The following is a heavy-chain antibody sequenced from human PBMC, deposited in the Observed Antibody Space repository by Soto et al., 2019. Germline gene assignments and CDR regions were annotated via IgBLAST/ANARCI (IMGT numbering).Heavy chain of an antibody. J-gene: IGHJ5*02. V-gene: IGHV4-34*01. CDR2: INHSGST. CDR3: ARDEDTAMVTGDWFDP. Sequence: SETLSLTCAVYGGSFSGYYWSWIRQPPGKGLEWIGEINHSGSTNYNPSLKSRVTISVDTSKNQFSLKLSSVTAADTAVYYCARDEDTAMVTGDWFDPWGQGALVTVSS. D-gene: IGHD5-18*01. CDR1: GGSFSGYY.